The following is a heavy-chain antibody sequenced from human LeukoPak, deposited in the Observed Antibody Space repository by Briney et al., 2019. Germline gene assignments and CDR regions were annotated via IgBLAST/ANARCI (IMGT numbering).Heavy chain of an antibody. CDR3: ARVEGDSSGYYLSPTDAFDI. V-gene: IGHV3-21*01. CDR2: ISSSSSYI. D-gene: IGHD3-22*01. Sequence: GGSLRLSCAASGFTFSSYSMNWVRQAPGKGLEWVSSISSSSSYIYYADSVKGRFTISRDNAKNSLYLQMNSLRAEDTAVYYCARVEGDSSGYYLSPTDAFDIWGQGTMVTVSS. J-gene: IGHJ3*02. CDR1: GFTFSSYS.